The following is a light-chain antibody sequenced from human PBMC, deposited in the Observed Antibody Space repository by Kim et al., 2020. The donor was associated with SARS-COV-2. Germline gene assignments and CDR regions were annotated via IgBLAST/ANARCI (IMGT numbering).Light chain of an antibody. CDR1: SGLSTYA. CDR3: QTWVTAIGVR. CDR2: LNSDGSH. J-gene: IGLJ2*01. Sequence: QLVLTQSPSASASLGASVKPTCTLSSGLSTYAIAWHQQQPETGPRYLMKLNSDGSHRKGNGIPDRFSGSSSGAERYLTISSLQSEDEADYYCQTWVTAIGVRFGGGTQLTVL. V-gene: IGLV4-69*01.